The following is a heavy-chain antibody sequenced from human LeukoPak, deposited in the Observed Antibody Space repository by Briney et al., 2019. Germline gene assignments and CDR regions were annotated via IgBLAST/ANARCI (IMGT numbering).Heavy chain of an antibody. CDR2: ISGSGGST. Sequence: GGSLRLSCAASGFTFSSYAMSWVRQAPGKGLEWVSAISGSGGSTYYADSVKGRFTISRDNSKNTLYLQMYSLRAEDTAVYYCAKDHRIYCSSTSCPPFDYWGQGTLVTVSS. D-gene: IGHD2-2*01. V-gene: IGHV3-23*01. CDR1: GFTFSSYA. CDR3: AKDHRIYCSSTSCPPFDY. J-gene: IGHJ4*02.